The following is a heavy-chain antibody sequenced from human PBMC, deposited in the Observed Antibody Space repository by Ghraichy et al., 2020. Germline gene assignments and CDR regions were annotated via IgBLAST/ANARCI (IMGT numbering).Heavy chain of an antibody. CDR1: GFTFRTYA. Sequence: GGSLRLSCAASGFTFRTYAMSWVRQAPGKGLEWVSAITDNGGTTYDAESVKGRFTISRDNSKNTLFLRMNSLRGEDTAVYYCAKFARDWPNEYLQHWGQGALVTVSS. V-gene: IGHV3-23*01. CDR3: AKFARDWPNEYLQH. D-gene: IGHD3/OR15-3a*01. J-gene: IGHJ1*01. CDR2: ITDNGGTT.